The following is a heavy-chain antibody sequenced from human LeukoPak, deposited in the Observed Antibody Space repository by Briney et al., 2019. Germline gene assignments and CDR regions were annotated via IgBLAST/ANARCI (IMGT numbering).Heavy chain of an antibody. CDR3: ARSTEWFADY. Sequence: GGSLRLSCAASGFKFSDHYIDWVRQAPGKGLEWISYITSDRDTIYYADSVRGRFTISRDNAKKSVYLELSNLRADDTAMYYCARSTEWFADYWGQGTLVTVSS. V-gene: IGHV3-11*04. J-gene: IGHJ4*02. CDR2: ITSDRDTI. D-gene: IGHD3-3*01. CDR1: GFKFSDHY.